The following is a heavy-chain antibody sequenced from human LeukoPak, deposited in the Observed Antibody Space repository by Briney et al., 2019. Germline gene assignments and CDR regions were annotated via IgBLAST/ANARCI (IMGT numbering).Heavy chain of an antibody. CDR3: ARISRTMGPHFDY. CDR1: GFSLTTSGMC. V-gene: IGHV2-70*11. Sequence: SGPTLVNPTQTLTLTCTFSGFSLTTSGMCVSWIRQPPGRALEWLARIDWDDAKYYNTSLKTRLIVSKDTSKNQVVLTMTNMDPVDTATYYCARISRTMGPHFDYWGQGTLVTVSS. J-gene: IGHJ4*02. D-gene: IGHD3-10*01. CDR2: IDWDDAK.